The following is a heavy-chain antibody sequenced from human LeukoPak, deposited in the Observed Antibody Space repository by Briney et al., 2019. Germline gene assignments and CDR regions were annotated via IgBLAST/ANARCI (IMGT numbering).Heavy chain of an antibody. D-gene: IGHD1-26*01. CDR1: GGSISSDY. Sequence: SETLSLTCTVSGGSISSDYWNWIRQSPGKGLEWIGYIYYSGSTNYNPSLKSRVTISVDTSKNQFSLKLSSVTAADTAVYSCARRGANSGSYSHFDLWGRGTLVTVSA. J-gene: IGHJ2*01. V-gene: IGHV4-59*01. CDR2: IYYSGST. CDR3: ARRGANSGSYSHFDL.